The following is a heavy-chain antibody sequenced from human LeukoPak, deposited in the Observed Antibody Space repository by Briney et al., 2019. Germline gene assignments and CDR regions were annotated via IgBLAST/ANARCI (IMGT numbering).Heavy chain of an antibody. V-gene: IGHV3-7*01. Sequence: PGGSLRLSCAASGFSLGIYWMSWVRQAPGKGLEWVAYIQQDGSETYYADSVKGRFTISRDNAKNSLHLQMNSLRVEDTAVYYCARDGGGLDYWGQGTQVTVSS. CDR2: IQQDGSET. CDR3: ARDGGGLDY. D-gene: IGHD3-16*01. CDR1: GFSLGIYW. J-gene: IGHJ4*02.